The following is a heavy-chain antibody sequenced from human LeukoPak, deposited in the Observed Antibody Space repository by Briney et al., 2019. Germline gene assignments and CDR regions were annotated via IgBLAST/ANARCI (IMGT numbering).Heavy chain of an antibody. D-gene: IGHD1-26*01. CDR2: IYTSGST. CDR3: ARESGSYYYYYMDV. J-gene: IGHJ6*03. CDR1: GGSISSGSYY. V-gene: IGHV4-61*02. Sequence: SETLSLTCTVSGGSISSGSYYWSWIRQPAGKGLEWIGRIYTSGSTNYNPSLKSRVTISVDTSKNQFSLKLSSVTAADTAVYYCARESGSYYYYYMDVWGKGATVTVSS.